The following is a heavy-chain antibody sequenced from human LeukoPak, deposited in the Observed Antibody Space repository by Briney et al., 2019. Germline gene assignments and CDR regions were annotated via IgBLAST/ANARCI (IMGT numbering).Heavy chain of an antibody. J-gene: IGHJ4*02. CDR1: GFTFSSYS. Sequence: GGSLRLSCAASGFTFSSYSMNWVRQAPGKGLEWVSSISSSSSYIYYADPVKGRFTISRDNAKNSLYLQMNSLRAEDTAVYYCARDWALYDSSGYPYYFDYWGQGTLVTVSS. V-gene: IGHV3-21*01. CDR2: ISSSSSYI. D-gene: IGHD3-22*01. CDR3: ARDWALYDSSGYPYYFDY.